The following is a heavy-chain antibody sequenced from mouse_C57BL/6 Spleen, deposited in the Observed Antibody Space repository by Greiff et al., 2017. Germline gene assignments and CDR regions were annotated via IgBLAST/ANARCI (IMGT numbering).Heavy chain of an antibody. CDR2: IDPSDSYT. Sequence: VQLQQPGAELVKPGASVKLSCKASGYTFTSYWMQWVKQRPGQGLEWIGEIDPSDSYTNYNQKFKGKATVTVDTSSSTAYMQLSSLTSEDSAVYDCARGGFSPAWFAYWGQGTLVTVSA. CDR1: GYTFTSYW. J-gene: IGHJ3*01. V-gene: IGHV1-50*01. CDR3: ARGGFSPAWFAY.